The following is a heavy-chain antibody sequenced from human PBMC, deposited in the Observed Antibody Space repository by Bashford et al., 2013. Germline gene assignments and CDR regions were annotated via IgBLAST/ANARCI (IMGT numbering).Heavy chain of an antibody. J-gene: IGHJ4*01. Sequence: VRQAPGKGLEWVAYISITSSYINYADSVKGRFTVSRDNDKNTLYLQMDSLRADDSAVYYCAKRGTRWDFDYWGPEPRSPSPQ. CDR2: ISITSSYI. V-gene: IGHV3-21*04. D-gene: IGHD1-7*01. CDR3: AKRGTRWDFDY.